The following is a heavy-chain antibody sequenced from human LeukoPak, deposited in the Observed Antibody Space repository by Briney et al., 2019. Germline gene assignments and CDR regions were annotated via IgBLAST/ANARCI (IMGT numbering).Heavy chain of an antibody. J-gene: IGHJ4*02. CDR2: ISYDGSSK. CDR3: AKHVVGARYNYFDY. CDR1: GVTFRSYG. D-gene: IGHD1-26*01. V-gene: IGHV3-30*18. Sequence: PGGSLRLSCAASGVTFRSYGMHWVRQAPGKGLEWVAVISYDGSSKYYGDSVKGRFTISRDNSKNTLYLQMNSLRPEDTAVYYCAKHVVGARYNYFDYWGQGTLVTVSS.